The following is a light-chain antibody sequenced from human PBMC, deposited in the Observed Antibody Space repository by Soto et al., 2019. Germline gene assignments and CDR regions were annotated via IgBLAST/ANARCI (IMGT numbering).Light chain of an antibody. Sequence: EIQLTQSPRSLSASVGDRVTIACRASQFIDSYLNWYQQKPGKAPKLLIYAASSLQSGVSSRFSGSGSGTDFTLTINSLQPEDFATYYCQQSYSTTRTFGQGTNVDI. CDR3: QQSYSTTRT. CDR2: AAS. J-gene: IGKJ1*01. CDR1: QFIDSY. V-gene: IGKV1-39*01.